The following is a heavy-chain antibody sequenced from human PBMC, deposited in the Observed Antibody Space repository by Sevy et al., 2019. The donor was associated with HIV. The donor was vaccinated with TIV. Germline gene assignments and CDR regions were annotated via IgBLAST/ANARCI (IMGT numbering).Heavy chain of an antibody. Sequence: GGSLRLSCAASGFIVTSHYMAWVRRAPGKGLEWVSSRYTGGGTYYADSVKGRFTISRDNSKNTLYLQMNSLSAEDTAFYYCARVPRYDEPYYFDYWGQGALVTVSS. J-gene: IGHJ4*02. CDR2: RYTGGGT. CDR1: GFIVTSHY. V-gene: IGHV3-53*01. D-gene: IGHD3-3*01. CDR3: ARVPRYDEPYYFDY.